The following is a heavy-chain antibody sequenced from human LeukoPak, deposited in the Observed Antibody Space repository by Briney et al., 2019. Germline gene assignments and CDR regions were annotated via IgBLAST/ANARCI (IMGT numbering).Heavy chain of an antibody. V-gene: IGHV3-11*04. D-gene: IGHD1-20*01. Sequence: GGSLRLSCAASGFTFSDYYMSWIRQAPGKGLEWVSYISSSGSTIYYADSVKGRFTISRDNAKNSLYLQMNSLRAEDTAVYYCARETDSNRYNWKGNRGYFDYWGQGTLVTVSS. CDR3: ARETDSNRYNWKGNRGYFDY. CDR1: GFTFSDYY. J-gene: IGHJ4*02. CDR2: ISSSGSTI.